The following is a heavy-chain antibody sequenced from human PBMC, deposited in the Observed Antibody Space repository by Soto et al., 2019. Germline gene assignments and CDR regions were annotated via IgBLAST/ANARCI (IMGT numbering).Heavy chain of an antibody. Sequence: QVQLQESGPGLVKPSQTLSLTCTVSGGSISSGDYYWSWIRQPPGKGLEWIGYIYYSGSTYYNPSLKSRVTISVDTSKNQFSLKLSSVTAADTAVYYCARVENYSDSSGYYYPWGHGTLVTVSS. J-gene: IGHJ5*02. CDR1: GGSISSGDYY. CDR3: ARVENYSDSSGYYYP. V-gene: IGHV4-30-4*01. CDR2: IYYSGST. D-gene: IGHD3-22*01.